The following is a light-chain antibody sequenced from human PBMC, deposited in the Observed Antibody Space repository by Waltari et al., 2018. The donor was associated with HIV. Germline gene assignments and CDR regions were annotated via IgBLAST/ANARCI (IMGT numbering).Light chain of an antibody. J-gene: IGKJ1*01. CDR3: QEYNNWPWT. CDR1: QSVLYNSNSKNY. Sequence: DIVLTQSPDSLAVSLGERATINCKASQSVLYNSNSKNYLSWYQQRPGQPPKLLIYWASTRESGVPDRFSGSASGTEFTLTISSLQSEDFAVYYCQEYNNWPWTFGQGTKVEIK. CDR2: WAS. V-gene: IGKV4-1*01.